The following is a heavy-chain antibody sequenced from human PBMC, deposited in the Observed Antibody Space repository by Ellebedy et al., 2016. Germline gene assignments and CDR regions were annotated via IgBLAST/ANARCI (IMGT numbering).Heavy chain of an antibody. V-gene: IGHV1-18*01. CDR1: GYTFTSYG. CDR3: ARAEDLYSDAFDM. Sequence: ASVKVSCXASGYTFTSYGISWVRQAPGQGLEWMGWISGYNGNTNGNRKYGQKVQGRVTMTTDTSTSTAYMELRSLRSDDTAVYYCARAEDLYSDAFDMWGQGTMVTVSS. CDR2: ISGYNGNTNGNR. J-gene: IGHJ3*02. D-gene: IGHD2-21*01.